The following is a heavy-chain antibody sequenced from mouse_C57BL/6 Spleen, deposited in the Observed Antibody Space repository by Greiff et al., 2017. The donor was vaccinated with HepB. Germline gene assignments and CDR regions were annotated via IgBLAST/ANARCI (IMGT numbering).Heavy chain of an antibody. CDR3: ASLDYYGSSLFAY. D-gene: IGHD1-1*01. CDR2: IYPGDGDT. V-gene: IGHV1-82*01. J-gene: IGHJ3*01. CDR1: GYAFSSSW. Sequence: VQLQQSGPELVKPGASVKISCKASGYAFSSSWMNWVKQRPGKGLEWIGRIYPGDGDTNYNGKFKGKATLTADKSSSTAYMQLSSLTSEDSAVYFCASLDYYGSSLFAYWGQGTLVTVSA.